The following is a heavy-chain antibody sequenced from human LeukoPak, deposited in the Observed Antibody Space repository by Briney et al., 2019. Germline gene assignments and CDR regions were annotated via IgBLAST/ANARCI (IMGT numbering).Heavy chain of an antibody. Sequence: SETLSLTCTVSGGSISSNYWSWIRQPPGKGLEWIGYIYYSGSTNYNPSLKSRVTISVDTSKNQFSLKLSSVTAADTAVYYCARGPGGGYSYYFLHVWGKGTTVTVSS. CDR1: GGSISSNY. CDR3: ARGPGGGYSYYFLHV. V-gene: IGHV4-59*01. CDR2: IYYSGST. J-gene: IGHJ6*04. D-gene: IGHD3-10*01.